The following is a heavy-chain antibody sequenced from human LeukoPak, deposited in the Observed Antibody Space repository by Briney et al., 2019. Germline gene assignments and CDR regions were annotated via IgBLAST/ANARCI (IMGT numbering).Heavy chain of an antibody. D-gene: IGHD5-18*01. CDR1: RFTLSNYW. CDR3: ARDVRNSYGPTSYYFDY. CDR2: IKQDGSEM. Sequence: GGSLRLSCAASRFTLSNYWMKWVRQAPGKGLEWVANIKQDGSEMYSVDSVKGRFTISRNNTKNSLYLQMNSLRAEDTAVYYCARDVRNSYGPTSYYFDYWGQGTLVTVSS. J-gene: IGHJ4*02. V-gene: IGHV3-7*01.